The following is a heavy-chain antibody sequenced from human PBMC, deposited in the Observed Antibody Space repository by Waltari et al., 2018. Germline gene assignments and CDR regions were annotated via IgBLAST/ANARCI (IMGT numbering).Heavy chain of an antibody. CDR1: GFTFSSYG. Sequence: QVQLVESGGGVVQPWRSLRLSCAASGFTFSSYGMHWVRQAPGKGLEWVAVISYDGSNKYYADSVKGRFTISRDNSKNTLYLQMNSLRAEDTAVYYCAKVGIAAAAKPLNVWGKGTTVTISS. D-gene: IGHD6-13*01. CDR3: AKVGIAAAAKPLNV. V-gene: IGHV3-30*18. J-gene: IGHJ6*04. CDR2: ISYDGSNK.